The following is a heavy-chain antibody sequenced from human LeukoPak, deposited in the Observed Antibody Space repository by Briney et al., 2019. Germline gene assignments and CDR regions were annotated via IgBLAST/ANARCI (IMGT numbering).Heavy chain of an antibody. J-gene: IGHJ4*02. CDR3: AKDLLAATIDYYFDY. Sequence: GGSLRLSCAASRLTLSSYWMSWVRQAPGKGLEWVSAISGSGGSTYYADSVKGRFTISRDNSKNTLYLQMNSLGAEDTAVYYCAKDLLAATIDYYFDYWGQGTLVTVSS. CDR2: ISGSGGST. V-gene: IGHV3-23*01. D-gene: IGHD5-12*01. CDR1: RLTLSSYW.